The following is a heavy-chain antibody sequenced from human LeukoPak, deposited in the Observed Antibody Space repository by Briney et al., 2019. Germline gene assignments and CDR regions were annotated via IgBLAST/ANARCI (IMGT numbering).Heavy chain of an antibody. V-gene: IGHV3-66*01. CDR1: GFTVSSSY. CDR2: IFSGGGT. Sequence: GGSLRLSCAASGFTVSSSYMNWVRQAPGKGLEWVSLIFSGGGTYYADSVKGRFTISRDNSKNTLLLQMNSLRAEDTAVYYCARGGVVYPDSFDIWGRGTMVTVSS. D-gene: IGHD2-15*01. J-gene: IGHJ3*02. CDR3: ARGGVVYPDSFDI.